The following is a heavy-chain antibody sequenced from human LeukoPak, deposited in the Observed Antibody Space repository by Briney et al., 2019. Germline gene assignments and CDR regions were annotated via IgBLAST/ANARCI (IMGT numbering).Heavy chain of an antibody. J-gene: IGHJ4*02. CDR1: GFTFRNYW. Sequence: GGSLRLSCAASGFTFRNYWMTWVRQAPGKGLEWVANINQDGDKKYYVDSVKGRFTISRDNAKNSLYLQMNSLRAEDTALYYCARGGVAYSEAAYWDQGTLVTVSS. CDR2: INQDGDKK. D-gene: IGHD3-10*01. V-gene: IGHV3-7*01. CDR3: ARGGVAYSEAAY.